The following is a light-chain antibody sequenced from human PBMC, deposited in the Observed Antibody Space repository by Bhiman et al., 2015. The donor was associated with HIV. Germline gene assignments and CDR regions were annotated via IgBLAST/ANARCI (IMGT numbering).Light chain of an antibody. CDR3: TSYTISSLYV. CDR2: GNS. CDR1: SSNIGAGYD. Sequence: QSVLTQPPSVSGAPGQRVTISCTGSSSNIGAGYDVHWYQQLPGTAPKLLIYGNSNRPSGVPDRFSGSKSGNTASLTISGLQAEDEADYYCTSYTISSLYVFGTGTKVTVL. V-gene: IGLV1-40*01. J-gene: IGLJ1*01.